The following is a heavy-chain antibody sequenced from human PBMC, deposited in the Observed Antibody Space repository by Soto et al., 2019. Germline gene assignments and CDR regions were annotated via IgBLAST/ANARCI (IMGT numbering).Heavy chain of an antibody. CDR2: INPNSGGT. V-gene: IGHV1-2*04. CDR3: ARVTYSGSYFRAFDI. Sequence: ASVKVSCKASGYTFTGYYMHWVRQAPGQGLEWMGWINPNSGGTNYAQKFQGWVTMTRDTSISTAYMELSRLRSDDTAVYYCARVTYSGSYFRAFDIWGQGTMVTVSS. J-gene: IGHJ3*02. D-gene: IGHD1-26*01. CDR1: GYTFTGYY.